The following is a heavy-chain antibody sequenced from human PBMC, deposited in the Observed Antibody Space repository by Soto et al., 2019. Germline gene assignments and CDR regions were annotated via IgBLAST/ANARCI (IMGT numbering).Heavy chain of an antibody. CDR3: AHAGDYDLLTFDH. V-gene: IGHV2-5*02. D-gene: IGHD4-17*01. CDR2: LYWDDDK. CDR1: GFSLSTYHMG. Sequence: QITLKESGPTLVRPAQTLTLTCDFSGFSLSTYHMGVAWLRQPPGKALDWLALLYWDDDKRYSPSLQDRLAISKDTSNTQVVLTITNIDPGASATYFCAHAGDYDLLTFDHWGPGTLVTVSA. J-gene: IGHJ4*01.